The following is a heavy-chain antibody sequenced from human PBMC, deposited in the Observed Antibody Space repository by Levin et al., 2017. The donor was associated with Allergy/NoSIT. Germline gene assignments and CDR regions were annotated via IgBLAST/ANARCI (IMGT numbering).Heavy chain of an antibody. Sequence: SETLSLTCTVSGGSISSSSYYWGWIRQPPGKGLEWIGSIYYSGSTYYNPSLKSRVTISVDTSKNQFSLKLSSVTAADTAVYYCARENSGWQQRGGKNFDYWGQGTLVTVSS. CDR2: IYYSGST. D-gene: IGHD6-19*01. CDR3: ARENSGWQQRGGKNFDY. CDR1: GGSISSSSYY. V-gene: IGHV4-39*02. J-gene: IGHJ4*02.